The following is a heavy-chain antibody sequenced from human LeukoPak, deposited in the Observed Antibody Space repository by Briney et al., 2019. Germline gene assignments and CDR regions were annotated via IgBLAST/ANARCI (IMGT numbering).Heavy chain of an antibody. CDR3: ARTEYHYYYMDV. CDR2: INPSGGST. CDR1: GYIFTSYF. V-gene: IGHV1-46*01. Sequence: EASVKVSCKASGYIFTSYFMHWVRQAPGQGLEWMGLINPSGGSTRYAQKFQGRVTMTSDKSTSTVYMDLSSLRFEDTAVYFCARTEYHYYYMDVWGKGTTVTVSS. J-gene: IGHJ6*03.